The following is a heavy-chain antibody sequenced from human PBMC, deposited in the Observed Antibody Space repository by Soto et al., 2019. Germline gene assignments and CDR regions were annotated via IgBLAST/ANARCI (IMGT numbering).Heavy chain of an antibody. CDR1: GFTFSSYG. CDR3: AKDQGITIFGVADYYYGMDV. V-gene: IGHV3-30*18. D-gene: IGHD3-3*01. Sequence: PGGSMRLSCAASGFTFSSYGMHWVRQAPGKGLEWVAVISYDGSNKYYADSVKGRFTISRDNSKNTLYLQMNSLRAEDTAVYYCAKDQGITIFGVADYYYGMDVWGQGTTVTVSS. J-gene: IGHJ6*02. CDR2: ISYDGSNK.